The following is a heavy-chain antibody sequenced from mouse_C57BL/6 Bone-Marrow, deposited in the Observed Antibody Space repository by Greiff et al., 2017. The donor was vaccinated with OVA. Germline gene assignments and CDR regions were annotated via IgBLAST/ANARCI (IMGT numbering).Heavy chain of an antibody. CDR2: IYPRSGHT. V-gene: IGHV1-81*01. Sequence: QVPLQQSGAELARPGASVKLSCKASGYTFTSYGISWVKQRTGQGLEWIGEIYPRSGHTYYNEKFKGKATLTADKSSSTAYMELRSLTSEDSAVYFCARRELITTVGDYWGQGTTLTVSS. CDR1: GYTFTSYG. CDR3: ARRELITTVGDY. J-gene: IGHJ2*01. D-gene: IGHD1-1*01.